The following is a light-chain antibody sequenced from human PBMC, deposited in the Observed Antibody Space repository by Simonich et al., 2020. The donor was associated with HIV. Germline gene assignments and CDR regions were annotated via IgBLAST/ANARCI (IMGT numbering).Light chain of an antibody. CDR3: MQALQTPCT. V-gene: IGKV2-28*01. Sequence: DIVMTQSPLSLPVTPGEPASISCRASQSLLHRNGHNYLDWYLQKQAPSPQLLIYLGSNRASGVPDRFSGSGSGTDFTLKISRVEAEDVGVYYCMQALQTPCTFGPGTKVDIK. J-gene: IGKJ3*01. CDR1: QSLLHRNGHNY. CDR2: LGS.